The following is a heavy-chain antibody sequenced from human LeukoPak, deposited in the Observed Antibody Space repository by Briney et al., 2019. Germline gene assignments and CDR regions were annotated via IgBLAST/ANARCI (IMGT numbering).Heavy chain of an antibody. CDR3: AKGLKTAVGPYKGYHYYMDV. D-gene: IGHD5-18*01. J-gene: IGHJ6*03. V-gene: IGHV3-23*01. Sequence: GGSLRLSCSASGFTFSNYAMSWVRQAPGKGLEWVSTINDRGIATYYAYSVKGRFTISRDNSKNTLSLQVSSLRAEDTAIYYCAKGLKTAVGPYKGYHYYMDVWGKGTTVTVSS. CDR1: GFTFSNYA. CDR2: INDRGIAT.